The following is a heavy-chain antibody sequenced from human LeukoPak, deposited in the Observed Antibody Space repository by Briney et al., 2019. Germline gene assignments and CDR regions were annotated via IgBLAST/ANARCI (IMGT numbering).Heavy chain of an antibody. D-gene: IGHD3-10*01. J-gene: IGHJ4*02. CDR2: IIPIFGTA. CDR1: GGTFSSYA. CDR3: ARDKTTDYYGSGSLDY. Sequence: SVKVSCKASGGTFSSYAISWVRQAPGQGLEWMGGIIPIFGTANYAQKFQGRATITADESTSTAYMELSSLRSEDTAVYYCARDKTTDYYGSGSLDYWGQGTLVTVSS. V-gene: IGHV1-69*13.